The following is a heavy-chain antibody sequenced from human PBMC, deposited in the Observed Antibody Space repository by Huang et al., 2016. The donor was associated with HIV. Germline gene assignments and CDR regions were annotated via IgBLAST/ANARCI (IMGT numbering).Heavy chain of an antibody. D-gene: IGHD4-4*01. CDR1: GGPFRSYS. Sequence: QVQLLQSGAEVKKPGSSVKVSCKASGGPFRSYSIAWVRQAPGQGLEWMSSRMPVFGSPNYAQKVQGRVRVTADESTSTVYMELRDLRPDDTAVYFCARGSLEYSVSSSLDYWGQGTHVTVSS. V-gene: IGHV1-69*13. J-gene: IGHJ4*02. CDR2: RMPVFGSP. CDR3: ARGSLEYSVSSSLDY.